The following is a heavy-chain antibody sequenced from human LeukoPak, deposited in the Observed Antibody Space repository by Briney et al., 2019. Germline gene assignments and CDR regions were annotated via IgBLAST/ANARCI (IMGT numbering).Heavy chain of an antibody. CDR1: GFTFSSYA. Sequence: PGGSLRLSCAASGFTFSSYAMSWVRQAPGKGLEWVSAISGSGGSTYYADSVKGRFTISRDNSKNTLYLQMNSLRAEDTAVYYCAKPAYCSSTSCYYFDCWGQGTLVTVSS. V-gene: IGHV3-23*01. J-gene: IGHJ4*02. CDR3: AKPAYCSSTSCYYFDC. CDR2: ISGSGGST. D-gene: IGHD2-2*01.